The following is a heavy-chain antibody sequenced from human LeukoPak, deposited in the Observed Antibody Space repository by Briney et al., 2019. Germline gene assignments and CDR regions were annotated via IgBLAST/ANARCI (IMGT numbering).Heavy chain of an antibody. Sequence: SETLSLTCAVYGGSFSGYYWSWIRQPPGKGLEWIGEINHSGSTNYNPSLKSRVTISVDTSKNQISLNLSSVTAADTAVFYCARGHDYFDYWGQGTLVTVSS. CDR3: ARGHDYFDY. V-gene: IGHV4-34*01. CDR2: INHSGST. J-gene: IGHJ4*02. CDR1: GGSFSGYY.